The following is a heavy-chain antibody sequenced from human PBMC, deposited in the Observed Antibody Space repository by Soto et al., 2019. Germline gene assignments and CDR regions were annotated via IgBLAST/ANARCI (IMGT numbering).Heavy chain of an antibody. Sequence: LSLRFTVDGGSSSSSSYYWGWIRQPPGKGLEWIGSIYYSGSTYHNPSLKSRVTISVDTSKNQFSLKLSSVTAADTAVYYCARTGDSSSWEGWFDPWGQGTLVTVSS. J-gene: IGHJ5*02. CDR1: GGSSSSSSYY. D-gene: IGHD6-13*01. CDR3: ARTGDSSSWEGWFDP. CDR2: IYYSGST. V-gene: IGHV4-39*01.